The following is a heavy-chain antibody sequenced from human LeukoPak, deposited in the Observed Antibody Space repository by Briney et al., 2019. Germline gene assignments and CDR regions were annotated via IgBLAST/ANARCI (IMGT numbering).Heavy chain of an antibody. J-gene: IGHJ4*02. CDR1: GYTFTNYD. D-gene: IGHD5-12*01. Sequence: ASVTVSFKASGYTFTNYDINWVRQATGQGLEWMGWMNPNSGNTDYSRKFQGRLTMTRDTSISTAYMELSRLRSDDTAVYYCASGYDHPFDYWGQGTLVTVSS. CDR2: MNPNSGNT. V-gene: IGHV1-8*01. CDR3: ASGYDHPFDY.